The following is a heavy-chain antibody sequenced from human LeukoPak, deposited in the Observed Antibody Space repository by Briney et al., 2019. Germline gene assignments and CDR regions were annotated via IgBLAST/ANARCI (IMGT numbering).Heavy chain of an antibody. CDR3: AKDQGVSGWQDFDY. CDR2: INDNGAGT. Sequence: PGGSLRLSCAASGFTFSSYAMSWVRQAPGKGLKWVSTINDNGAGTYYADSVKGRFTISRDNSKNTLYLQMNSLRAEDTAVYYCAKDQGVSGWQDFDYWGQGTLVTVSS. J-gene: IGHJ4*02. D-gene: IGHD6-19*01. V-gene: IGHV3-23*01. CDR1: GFTFSSYA.